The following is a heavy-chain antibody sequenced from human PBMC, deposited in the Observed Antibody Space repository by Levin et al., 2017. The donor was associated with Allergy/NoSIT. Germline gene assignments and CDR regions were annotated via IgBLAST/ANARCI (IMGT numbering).Heavy chain of an antibody. Sequence: PSETLSLTCTVSGGSISSSSHYWGWIRQPPGKGLEWIGNIYYSGSTYYNPSLKSRVTISVDTSKNQFSLKVNSVTAADTAVYYCARDEMVHEIQYYYGLDVWGQGTTVIVSS. V-gene: IGHV4-39*07. J-gene: IGHJ6*02. CDR1: GGSISSSSHY. CDR2: IYYSGST. D-gene: IGHD2-8*01. CDR3: ARDEMVHEIQYYYGLDV.